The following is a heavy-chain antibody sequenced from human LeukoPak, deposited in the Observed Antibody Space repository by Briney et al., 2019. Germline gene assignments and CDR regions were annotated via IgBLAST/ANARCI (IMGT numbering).Heavy chain of an antibody. CDR3: AGSSGYYSH. CDR1: GGSISSYY. V-gene: IGHV4-59*12. D-gene: IGHD3-22*01. CDR2: IYYSGST. J-gene: IGHJ4*02. Sequence: SETLSLTCTVSGGSISSYYWSWIRQPPGKGLEWIGYIYYSGSTNYNPSLKSRVTISVDTSKNQFSLKLSSVTAADTAVYYCAGSSGYYSHWGQGTLVTVSS.